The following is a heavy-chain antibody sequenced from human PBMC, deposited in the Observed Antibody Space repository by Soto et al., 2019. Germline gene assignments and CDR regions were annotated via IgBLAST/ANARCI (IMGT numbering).Heavy chain of an antibody. CDR2: IGGYKGNT. J-gene: IGHJ4*02. Sequence: QVQLVQSGAEVREPGASVTVSCKASGYTFTNYGVSWVRQAPGQGLEWMGWIGGYKGNTNYAQKLQGRVTLPTDTSTSTAYMELRSLRSDDTAVYYCAPHTLDTGMPSGYWGQGTLVTVSS. V-gene: IGHV1-18*01. CDR3: APHTLDTGMPSGY. CDR1: GYTFTNYG. D-gene: IGHD5-18*01.